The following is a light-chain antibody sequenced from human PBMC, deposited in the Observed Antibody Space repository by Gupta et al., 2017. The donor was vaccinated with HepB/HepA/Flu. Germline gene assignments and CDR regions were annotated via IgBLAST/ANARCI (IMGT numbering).Light chain of an antibody. V-gene: IGLV2-8*01. CDR3: SSCKPTDDSVV. CDR2: EVT. CDR1: SSDVGNNYNY. J-gene: IGLJ2*01. Sequence: QSALTQPPSASGSPGQSVTISCIGTSSDVGNNYNYVSWYQQHPDKAPRLLIYEVTKRPSGVPDRFSGSKSGSTASMTVSGLQAEDEADYYCSSCKPTDDSVVFGGGTKLTVL.